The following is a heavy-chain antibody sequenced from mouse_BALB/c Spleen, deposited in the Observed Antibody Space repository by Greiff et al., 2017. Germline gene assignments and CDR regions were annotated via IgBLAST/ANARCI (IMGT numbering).Heavy chain of an antibody. J-gene: IGHJ2*01. CDR1: GFAFSSYD. CDR3: ARHGRELLLSY. CDR2: ISSGGGST. Sequence: EVKLVESGGGLVKPGGSLKLSCAASGFAFSSYDMSWVRQTPEKRLEWVAYISSGGGSTYYPDTVKGRFTISRDNAKNTLYLQMSSLKSEDTAMYYCARHGRELLLSYWGQGTTLTVSS. D-gene: IGHD1-1*01. V-gene: IGHV5-12-1*01.